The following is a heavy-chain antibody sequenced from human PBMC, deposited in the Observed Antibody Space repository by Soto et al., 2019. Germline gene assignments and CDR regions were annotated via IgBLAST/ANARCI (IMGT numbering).Heavy chain of an antibody. CDR3: ARRAAAGSWFDP. Sequence: EVQLVQSGAEVKKPGESLRISCKGSGYSFTSYWINWVRQMPGKGLEWMGRIDPSDSYTNYSPSFQGHVSISADKSISTAYLQWSSLKASDTAMYYCARRAAAGSWFDPWGQGTLVTVSS. J-gene: IGHJ5*02. D-gene: IGHD6-13*01. CDR2: IDPSDSYT. V-gene: IGHV5-10-1*01. CDR1: GYSFTSYW.